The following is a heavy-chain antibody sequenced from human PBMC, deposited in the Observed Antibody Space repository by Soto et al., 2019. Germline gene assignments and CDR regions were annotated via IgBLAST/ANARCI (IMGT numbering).Heavy chain of an antibody. Sequence: QVQLQESGPGLVKPSGTLSLTCAVSGGSISSSNWWSWVRQPPGKGLEWIGEIYHSGSTNYNPSLKSRVTISVDKSKNQFSLKLSSVTAAATAVYYCARAHDYGDPVNYYGMDVWGQGTTVTVSS. J-gene: IGHJ6*02. CDR1: GGSISSSNW. CDR2: IYHSGST. D-gene: IGHD4-17*01. CDR3: ARAHDYGDPVNYYGMDV. V-gene: IGHV4-4*02.